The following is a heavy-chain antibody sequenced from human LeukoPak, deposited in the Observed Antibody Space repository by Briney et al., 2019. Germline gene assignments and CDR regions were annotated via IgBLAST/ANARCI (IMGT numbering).Heavy chain of an antibody. V-gene: IGHV4-59*12. CDR3: ARGRFSSSWYRACFDY. CDR1: DGSISSYY. CDR2: IYYSGST. D-gene: IGHD6-13*01. Sequence: KPSETLSLTCTVSDGSISSYYWNWIRQPPGKELEWIGFIYYSGSTNYNPSLKRRVNISVDTSKNQFSLNLSPVTAADTAVYYCARGRFSSSWYRACFDYWGQGTLVTVSS. J-gene: IGHJ4*02.